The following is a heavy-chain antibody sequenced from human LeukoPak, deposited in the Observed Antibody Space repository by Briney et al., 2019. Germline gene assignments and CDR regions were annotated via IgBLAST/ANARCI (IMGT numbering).Heavy chain of an antibody. CDR2: IYTSGST. CDR1: GGSFSSYY. V-gene: IGHV4-59*10. D-gene: IGHD3-22*01. J-gene: IGHJ5*02. Sequence: SETLSLTCAVYGGSFSSYYWSWIRQPAGKGLEWIGRIYTSGSTNYNPSLKSRVTMSVDTSKNQFSLKLSSVTAADTAVYYCARNGYYYDSSGPNWFDPWGQGTLVTVSS. CDR3: ARNGYYYDSSGPNWFDP.